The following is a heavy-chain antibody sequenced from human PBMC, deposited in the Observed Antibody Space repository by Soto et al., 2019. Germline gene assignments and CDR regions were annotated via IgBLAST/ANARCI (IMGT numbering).Heavy chain of an antibody. CDR1: GFTFSSYA. D-gene: IGHD5-12*01. V-gene: IGHV3-30-3*01. Sequence: HPGGSLRLSCAASGFTFSSYAMHWVRQAPGKGLEWVAVISSDGSSKYYADSVKGRFTISRDSSKNTLYLQMNSLRAEDTAVYYCARDRNIVAIHYFDYWGQGTLVTVSS. J-gene: IGHJ4*02. CDR3: ARDRNIVAIHYFDY. CDR2: ISSDGSSK.